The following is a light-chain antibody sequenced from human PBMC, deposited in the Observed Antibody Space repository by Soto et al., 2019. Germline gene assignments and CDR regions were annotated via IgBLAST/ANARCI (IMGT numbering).Light chain of an antibody. Sequence: DIQMTQSPSSLSASVGERVTITCRASQGIITDLGWYQQKPGKVPMLLIYAAFTLQSGVPSRFSGGGSGTDFTLTISSLQPEDVATYYCQKYSSAPQTFGQGTKV. CDR2: AAF. CDR3: QKYSSAPQT. V-gene: IGKV1-27*01. J-gene: IGKJ1*01. CDR1: QGIITD.